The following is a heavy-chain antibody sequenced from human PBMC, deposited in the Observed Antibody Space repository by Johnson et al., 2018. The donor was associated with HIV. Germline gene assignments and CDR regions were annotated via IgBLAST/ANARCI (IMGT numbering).Heavy chain of an antibody. J-gene: IGHJ3*02. CDR3: ATSGSYDAFDI. D-gene: IGHD1-26*01. CDR1: GFTFSSYA. V-gene: IGHV3-23*04. CDR2: NSGSGGST. Sequence: VQLVESGGGVVQPGGSLRLPCAASGFTFSSYAMSWVRQAPGKGLEWVSANSGSGGSTYYADCVQGRFTISRDNSKNTLYLQMNSLRAEDTAVYYCATSGSYDAFDIWGQGTMVTVSS.